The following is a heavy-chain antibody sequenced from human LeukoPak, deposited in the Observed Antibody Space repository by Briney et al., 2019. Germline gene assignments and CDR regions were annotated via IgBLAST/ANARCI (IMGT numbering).Heavy chain of an antibody. J-gene: IGHJ3*02. CDR1: GFSVSNNY. V-gene: IGHV3-66*01. D-gene: IGHD5-12*01. CDR3: ARAFSGYSDYRLHQPLVFDI. Sequence: PGGSLRLSCAASGFSVSNNYVSWVRQAPGKGLEWVSVIYSDVNTYYADSVKGRFTISRDNSKNTMYLQMNSLRAEDTSVYYCARAFSGYSDYRLHQPLVFDIWSQGTMVTVSS. CDR2: IYSDVNT.